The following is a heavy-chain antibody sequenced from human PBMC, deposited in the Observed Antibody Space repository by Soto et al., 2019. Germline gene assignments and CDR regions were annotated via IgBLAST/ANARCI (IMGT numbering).Heavy chain of an antibody. D-gene: IGHD2-2*01. V-gene: IGHV4-61*01. CDR2: IYYSGST. CDR3: ARGAQLLKPNWFDP. Sequence: SETLSLTCTVSGGSVSSGSYYWSWIRQPPGKGLEWIGYIYYSGSTNYNPSLKSRVTISVDTSKNQFSLKLSSVTAADTAVYYCARGAQLLKPNWFDPWGQGTLVTVSS. CDR1: GGSVSSGSYY. J-gene: IGHJ5*02.